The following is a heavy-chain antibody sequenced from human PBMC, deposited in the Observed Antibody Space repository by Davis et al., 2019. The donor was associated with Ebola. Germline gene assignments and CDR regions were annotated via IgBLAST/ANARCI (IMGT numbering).Heavy chain of an antibody. V-gene: IGHV4-38-2*02. J-gene: IGHJ4*02. CDR1: GYSITSAYY. CDR3: ARAQFPTTSDH. CDR2: IYHSGST. D-gene: IGHD1-1*01. Sequence: MPSETLSLTCSVSGYSITSAYYWGWIRQPPGKGLEWIGSIYHSGSTYYNPSLESRVTISVNTSKNQFSLKLSSVTAADTAVYYCARAQFPTTSDHWGQGTLVTVSS.